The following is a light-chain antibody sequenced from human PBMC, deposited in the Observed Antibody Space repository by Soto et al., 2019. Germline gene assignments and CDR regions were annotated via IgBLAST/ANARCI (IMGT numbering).Light chain of an antibody. Sequence: QSALTQPASVSGSPGQSITISCTGSSSDDGGYNYVSWYQQHPGKAPKLMIYDVSNRPSGFSNRFSGSKSGNTASLTISGLQAEDEADYYCSSYTSSSTPVVFGGGTKVTVL. J-gene: IGLJ2*01. CDR1: SSDDGGYNY. CDR2: DVS. CDR3: SSYTSSSTPVV. V-gene: IGLV2-14*01.